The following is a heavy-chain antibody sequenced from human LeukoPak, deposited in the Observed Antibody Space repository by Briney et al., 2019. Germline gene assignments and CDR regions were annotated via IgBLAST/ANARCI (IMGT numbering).Heavy chain of an antibody. D-gene: IGHD2-2*02. Sequence: ASVKVSCKSSGYTFTSYGISWVRQAPGQGLEWMGWISAYNGNTNYAQKLQGRVTMTTGTSTSTAYMELRSLRSEDTAVYYCAKLREIVVVPAAIPGYWGQGTLVTVSS. CDR3: AKLREIVVVPAAIPGY. CDR1: GYTFTSYG. V-gene: IGHV1-18*01. J-gene: IGHJ4*02. CDR2: ISAYNGNT.